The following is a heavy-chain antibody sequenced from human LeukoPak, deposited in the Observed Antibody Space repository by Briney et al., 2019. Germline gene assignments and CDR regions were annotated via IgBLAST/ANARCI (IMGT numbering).Heavy chain of an antibody. D-gene: IGHD2-2*01. CDR3: ARVRDIVVVPAAFFDY. J-gene: IGHJ4*02. CDR1: GYTFTSYG. Sequence: GASVKVSCKASGYTFTSYGISWVRQAPGQGVEWMGWISAYNGNTNYAQKLQGRVTMTTDTSTSTAYMELRSLRSDDTAVYYCARVRDIVVVPAAFFDYWGQGTLVTVSS. V-gene: IGHV1-18*01. CDR2: ISAYNGNT.